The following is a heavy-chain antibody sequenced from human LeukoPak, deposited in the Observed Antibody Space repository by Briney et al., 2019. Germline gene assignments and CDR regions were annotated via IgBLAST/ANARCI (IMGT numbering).Heavy chain of an antibody. CDR3: ARDPVYGDYEDY. D-gene: IGHD4-17*01. CDR1: EFTFSSYS. CDR2: ITNSGNSK. Sequence: GGSLRLSCAASEFTFSSYSMNWVRQAPGKGLEWVSYITNSGNSKSYADSVKGRFTISRDNTKNSLYLQMNGLRAEDTAVYYCARDPVYGDYEDYWGQGTLVTVSS. V-gene: IGHV3-48*01. J-gene: IGHJ4*02.